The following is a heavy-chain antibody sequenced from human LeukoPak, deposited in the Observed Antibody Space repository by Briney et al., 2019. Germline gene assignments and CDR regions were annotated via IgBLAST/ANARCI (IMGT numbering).Heavy chain of an antibody. D-gene: IGHD6-6*01. CDR1: GFTFSTYT. V-gene: IGHV3-23*01. CDR2: IGSSGGGI. J-gene: IGHJ4*02. CDR3: AKEDDGVAARPFNY. Sequence: GGSLRLSCAASGFTFSTYTMYWVRHPPGKRLEWVSIIGSSGGGIHYADSVKGRFTISRDNSKNALYLQMNSLRAEDTAVYYCAKEDDGVAARPFNYWAREPWSPSPQ.